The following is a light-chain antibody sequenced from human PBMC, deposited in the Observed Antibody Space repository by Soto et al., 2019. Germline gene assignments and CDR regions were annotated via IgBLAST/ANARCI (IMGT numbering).Light chain of an antibody. V-gene: IGLV2-14*02. J-gene: IGLJ2*01. CDR3: SSYTSSSTPVV. CDR1: SSDIGSYNL. Sequence: QSVLTQPASVSGSPGQSITISCTGTSSDIGSYNLVSWYQQHPGKAPKLMIYDVSNRPSGVSNRFSGSKSGNTASLTISGLQAEDEADYYCSSYTSSSTPVVFGGGTKLTVL. CDR2: DVS.